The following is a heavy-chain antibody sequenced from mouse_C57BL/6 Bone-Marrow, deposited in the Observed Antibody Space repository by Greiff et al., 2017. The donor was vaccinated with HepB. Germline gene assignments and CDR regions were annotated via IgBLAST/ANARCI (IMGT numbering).Heavy chain of an antibody. CDR3: ARDRFDYYFYY. D-gene: IGHD2-14*01. Sequence: EVQLQESGGDLVKSGGSLKLSCAASGFTFSTSGMSWVRQTPDKRLEWVASINTGGTYTYSSDSVRGRFTISKDTARNTLFLQMSSLKSEDTAIYYCARDRFDYYFYYWGQGTTLTVSS. CDR1: GFTFSTSG. CDR2: INTGGTYT. J-gene: IGHJ2*01. V-gene: IGHV5-6*01.